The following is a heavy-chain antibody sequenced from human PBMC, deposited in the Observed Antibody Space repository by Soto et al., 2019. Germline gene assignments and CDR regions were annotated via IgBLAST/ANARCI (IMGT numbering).Heavy chain of an antibody. CDR1: GYTFTSYG. V-gene: IGHV1-18*01. CDR2: ISAYNGNT. D-gene: IGHD6-6*01. Sequence: ASVKVSCKASGYTFTSYGISWVRQAPGQGLEWMGWISAYNGNTNYAQKIQGRVTMTTDTSTSTAYMELRSLRSDDTAVYYCARWIYSSSSGEGWFDPWGQGTLVTVSS. CDR3: ARWIYSSSSGEGWFDP. J-gene: IGHJ5*02.